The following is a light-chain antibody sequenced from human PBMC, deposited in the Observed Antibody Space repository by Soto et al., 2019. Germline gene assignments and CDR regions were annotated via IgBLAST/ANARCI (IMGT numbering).Light chain of an antibody. Sequence: QSALTQPASVSGSPGQSITISCTGTSSDVGGYNYVSWYQQHPGKAPKLMIYDVSNRPSGVSNRFSGSKSGNTASLTISGLQAEDEADYYCSSYTSSSTLMVFGGAPKLTVL. J-gene: IGLJ2*01. CDR1: SSDVGGYNY. V-gene: IGLV2-14*01. CDR3: SSYTSSSTLMV. CDR2: DVS.